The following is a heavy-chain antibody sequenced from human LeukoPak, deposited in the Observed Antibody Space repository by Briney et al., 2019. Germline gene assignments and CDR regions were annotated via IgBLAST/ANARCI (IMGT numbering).Heavy chain of an antibody. J-gene: IGHJ4*02. V-gene: IGHV1-46*01. CDR2: INPSGGST. D-gene: IGHD6-13*01. CDR3: AREAAAAGMI. Sequence: GASVKVSCKASGGTFSSYAIGWVRQAPGQGLEWMGIINPSGGSTSYAQKFQGRVTMTRDMSTSTVYMELSSLRSEDTAVYYCAREAAAAGMIWGQGTLVTVSS. CDR1: GGTFSSYA.